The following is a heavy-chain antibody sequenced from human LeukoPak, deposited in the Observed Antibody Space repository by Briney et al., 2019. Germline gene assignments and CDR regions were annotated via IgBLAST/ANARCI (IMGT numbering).Heavy chain of an antibody. CDR2: ISYDGSNK. J-gene: IGHJ4*02. V-gene: IGHV3-30*03. CDR3: ARDFGYGHLNLDY. D-gene: IGHD5-18*01. Sequence: PGGSLRLSCAASGFTFSSYGMHWVRQAPGKGLEWVAVISYDGSNKYYADSVKGRFTISRDNSKNTLYLQMNSLRAEDTAVYYCARDFGYGHLNLDYWGQGTLVTVSS. CDR1: GFTFSSYG.